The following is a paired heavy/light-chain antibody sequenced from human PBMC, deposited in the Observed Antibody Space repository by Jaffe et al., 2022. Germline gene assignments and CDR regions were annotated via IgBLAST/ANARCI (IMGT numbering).Heavy chain of an antibody. V-gene: IGHV1-69*11. Sequence: QVQLLQSGAQVKKVGSSVRLSCKTSAKRFNGYGVAWVRQAPGHGLEWMGRFSPVSASSNFLPKFGGRLTITADSDTKTVFLELSSLTSEDTAIYYCATQAKGRFLQHLQAWGQGTLVTVSS. CDR2: FSPVSASS. J-gene: IGHJ5*02. CDR1: AKRFNGYG. CDR3: ATQAKGRFLQHLQA. D-gene: IGHD1-1*01.
Light chain of an antibody. J-gene: IGKJ2*01. CDR1: QDIGNF. CDR3: HHYDHLPPA. V-gene: IGKV1-33*01. CDR2: DAS. Sequence: DIQVTQSPSSLSASVGDRVTITCQASQDIGNFVSWYQQKPGKVPNLLIFDASTLETGVPSRFSGGGSATHFSLTISSLQPEDVATYYCHHYDHLPPAFGQGTKVEIK.